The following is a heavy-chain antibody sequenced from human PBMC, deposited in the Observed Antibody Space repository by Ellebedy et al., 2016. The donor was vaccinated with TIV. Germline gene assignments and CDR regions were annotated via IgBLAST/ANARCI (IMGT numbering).Heavy chain of an antibody. D-gene: IGHD6-13*01. J-gene: IGHJ5*02. Sequence: MPSETLSLTCAVYGRSFSGYYWSWIRQPPGKGLEWNGEINHSGSTNYHPSLKSRVTLPVDTSKNQFSLKLSSVTAAATAVYYCARHQKSSSWYGCWFDPWGQGTLVTVSS. V-gene: IGHV4-34*01. CDR2: INHSGST. CDR3: ARHQKSSSWYGCWFDP. CDR1: GRSFSGYY.